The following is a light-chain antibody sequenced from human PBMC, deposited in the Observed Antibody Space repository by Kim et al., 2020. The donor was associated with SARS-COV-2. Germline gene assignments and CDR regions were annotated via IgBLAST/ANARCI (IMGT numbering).Light chain of an antibody. Sequence: SYELTQPPSVSVSPGQTASITCSGDKLGDKYACWYQQKPGQSPVLVIYQDSKRPSGIPERFSGSNSGNTATLTISGTQAMDEAYYYCQAWDSTWVFGGGTQLTVL. J-gene: IGLJ3*02. CDR2: QDS. CDR1: KLGDKY. V-gene: IGLV3-1*01. CDR3: QAWDSTWV.